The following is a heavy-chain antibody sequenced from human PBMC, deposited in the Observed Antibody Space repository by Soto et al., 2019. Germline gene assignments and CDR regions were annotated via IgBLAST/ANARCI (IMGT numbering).Heavy chain of an antibody. Sequence: ASVKVSCKASGYTFTSYGISWVRQAPGQGLEWMGWISAYNGNTNYAQKLQGRVTMTTDTSTSTAYMELRSLRSDDTAVYYCARIQPLSVWSVYRMDVWGQGTTVTVSS. D-gene: IGHD3-3*01. CDR2: ISAYNGNT. CDR3: ARIQPLSVWSVYRMDV. CDR1: GYTFTSYG. J-gene: IGHJ6*02. V-gene: IGHV1-18*01.